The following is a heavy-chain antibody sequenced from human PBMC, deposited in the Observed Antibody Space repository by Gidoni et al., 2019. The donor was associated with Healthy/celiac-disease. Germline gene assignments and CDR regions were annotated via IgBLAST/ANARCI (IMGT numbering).Heavy chain of an antibody. V-gene: IGHV4-39*01. J-gene: IGHJ6*02. Sequence: TYYNPSLKSRVTISVDTSKNQFSLKLSSVTAADTAVYYCARHWVRGYDILTGYSPIYSYGMDVWGQGTTVTVSS. CDR2: T. D-gene: IGHD3-9*01. CDR3: ARHWVRGYDILTGYSPIYSYGMDV.